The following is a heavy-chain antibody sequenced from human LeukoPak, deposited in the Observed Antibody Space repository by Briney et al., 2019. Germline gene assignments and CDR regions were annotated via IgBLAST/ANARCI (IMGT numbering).Heavy chain of an antibody. CDR3: ALILLWFGEFSQGWFDP. CDR1: GYTFTGYY. Sequence: GASVKVSCKASGYTFTGYYMHWVRQAPGQGLEWMGWINPNSGGTNYAQKLQGRVTMTTDTSTSTAYMELRSLRSDDTAVYYCALILLWFGEFSQGWFDPWGQGTLVTVSS. CDR2: INPNSGGT. D-gene: IGHD3-10*01. J-gene: IGHJ5*02. V-gene: IGHV1-2*02.